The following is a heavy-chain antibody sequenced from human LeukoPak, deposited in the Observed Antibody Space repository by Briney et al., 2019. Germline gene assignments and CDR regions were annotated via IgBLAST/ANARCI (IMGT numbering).Heavy chain of an antibody. V-gene: IGHV3-15*01. Sequence: GGSLRLSCAASGFTFSNAWMSWVRQAPGKGLEWVGRIKSKTDGGTTDYAAPVKGRFTISRDDSKNTLYLQMNSLKTEDTAVYYCTTDPQQYYYDPTINWGQETLVTVSS. D-gene: IGHD3-22*01. CDR1: GFTFSNAW. CDR3: TTDPQQYYYDPTIN. CDR2: IKSKTDGGTT. J-gene: IGHJ4*02.